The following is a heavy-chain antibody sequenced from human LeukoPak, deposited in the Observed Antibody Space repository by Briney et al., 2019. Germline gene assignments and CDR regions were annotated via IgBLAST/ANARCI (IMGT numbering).Heavy chain of an antibody. V-gene: IGHV3-23*01. CDR2: ISGSGYNT. CDR3: AKDYIGYDQDFDY. Sequence: GGSLRLSCAASGFTFSSYAMSWVRQAPGEGLEWVSSISGSGYNTYYANSVKGRFSISRDNSKNTLDLQMNSLRAEDTAVYYCAKDYIGYDQDFDYWGQGTLVTVSS. J-gene: IGHJ4*02. D-gene: IGHD2-2*01. CDR1: GFTFSSYA.